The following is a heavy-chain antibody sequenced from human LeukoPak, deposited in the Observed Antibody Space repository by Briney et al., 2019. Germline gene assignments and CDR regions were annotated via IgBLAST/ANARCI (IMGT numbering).Heavy chain of an antibody. CDR2: IYHSGST. J-gene: IGHJ4*02. V-gene: IGHV4-4*02. CDR3: ASLAVAGFFDY. Sequence: SGTLSLTCAVSGGSISSSNWWSWVRQPPGKGLEWIGEIYHSGSTNYNPSLKRRVTISGDKSKNQFSLKLSSVTAADTAVYYCASLAVAGFFDYWGQGTLVTVSS. D-gene: IGHD6-19*01. CDR1: GGSISSSNW.